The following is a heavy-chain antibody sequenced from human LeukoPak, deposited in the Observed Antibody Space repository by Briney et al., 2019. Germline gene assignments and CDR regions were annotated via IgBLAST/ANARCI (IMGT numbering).Heavy chain of an antibody. CDR2: ISANGGST. J-gene: IGHJ4*02. D-gene: IGHD3-10*01. CDR1: GFTFGSSV. Sequence: GGSLRLSCAASGFTFGSSVMNWVRQAPGKGLEWVSGISANGGSTYYADSVKGRFTISRDNSKNTLYLQMNSLRAEDTAVYYCAKDGSGNYVEEPFDYWGQGTLVTVSS. CDR3: AKDGSGNYVEEPFDY. V-gene: IGHV3-23*01.